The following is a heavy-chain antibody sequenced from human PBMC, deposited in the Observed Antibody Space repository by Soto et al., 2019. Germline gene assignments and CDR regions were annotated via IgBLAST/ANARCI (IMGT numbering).Heavy chain of an antibody. CDR1: GYTFTGYY. D-gene: IGHD6-13*01. J-gene: IGHJ2*01. V-gene: IGHV1-2*02. CDR2: INPNSGGT. Sequence: QVQLVQSGAEVKKPGASVKVSCKASGYTFTGYYMHWVRQAPGQGLEWMGWINPNSGGTNYAQKFQGRVTMTRDTSISTAYMELSRLRSDDTAVYYCARDPPPTSPGIAAAPYWYFDLWGRGTLVTVSS. CDR3: ARDPPPTSPGIAAAPYWYFDL.